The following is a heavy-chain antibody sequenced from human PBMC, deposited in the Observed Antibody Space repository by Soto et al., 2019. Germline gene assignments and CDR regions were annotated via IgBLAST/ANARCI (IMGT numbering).Heavy chain of an antibody. CDR1: GFTFSSYS. V-gene: IGHV3-48*01. CDR2: ISSSSSTI. CDR3: AREGTGTYVDVDY. Sequence: GGSLRLSCAASGFTFSSYSMNWVRQAPGKGLEWVSYISSSSSTIYYADSVKGRFTISRDNAKNSLYLQMNSLRAEDTAVYYCAREGTGTYVDVDYWAEAPLVTLPS. J-gene: IGHJ4*02. D-gene: IGHD4-17*01.